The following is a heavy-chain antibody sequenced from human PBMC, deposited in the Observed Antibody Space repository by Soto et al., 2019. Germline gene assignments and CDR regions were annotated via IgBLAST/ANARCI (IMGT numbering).Heavy chain of an antibody. Sequence: EVQLVESGGGLVKPGGSLRLSCAASGFTFSSYSMNWVRQAPGKGLEWVSSISSSSSYIYYADSVKGRFTISRDNAKNSLSLQMNSMRAEDTAVYYCATKYCSGGSCYSGYYYYYMDVWGKGTTVTVSS. CDR1: GFTFSSYS. CDR3: ATKYCSGGSCYSGYYYYYMDV. CDR2: ISSSSSYI. V-gene: IGHV3-21*01. D-gene: IGHD2-15*01. J-gene: IGHJ6*03.